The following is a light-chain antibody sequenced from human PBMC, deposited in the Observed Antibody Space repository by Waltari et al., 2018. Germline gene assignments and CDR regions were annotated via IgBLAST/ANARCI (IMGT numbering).Light chain of an antibody. Sequence: QSGLTQPASVSGSPGQSITMSCTGTSSDVGNYDLVSWYQQYPGKAPKLMVYEVTRRSEGVSDRFSGSKAGNTASLTIYGLQSEDEADYYCCSYAGLGIYVFGTGTKVTVL. CDR2: EVT. J-gene: IGLJ1*01. V-gene: IGLV2-23*02. CDR1: SSDVGNYDL. CDR3: CSYAGLGIYV.